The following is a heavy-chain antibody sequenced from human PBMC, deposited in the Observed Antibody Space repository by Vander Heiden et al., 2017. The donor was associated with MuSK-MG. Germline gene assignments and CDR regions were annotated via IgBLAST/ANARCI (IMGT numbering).Heavy chain of an antibody. D-gene: IGHD3-9*01. CDR2: ITWDGRNT. CDR3: AKSQGGILTGVDS. V-gene: IGHV3-43*01. J-gene: IGHJ4*02. Sequence: EVYLVESGGAVVQPGGSLRLSCAASGFTFDDYMMYWVRHTPGKGLEWVSLITWDGRNTYYADSVRGRFTISRDNSRNSLYLQMNSLRTEDTALYFCAKSQGGILTGVDSWGLGTLVTVSS. CDR1: GFTFDDYM.